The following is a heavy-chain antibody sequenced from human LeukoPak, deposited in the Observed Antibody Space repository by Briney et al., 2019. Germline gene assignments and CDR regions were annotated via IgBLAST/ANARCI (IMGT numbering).Heavy chain of an antibody. CDR3: ARVGQGYSSSWLVD. J-gene: IGHJ4*02. CDR2: ISAYNGNT. V-gene: IGHV1-18*01. CDR1: GYTFTSYG. Sequence: ASVKVSCKASGYTFTSYGISWVRQAPGQGLEWMGWISAYNGNTNYAQKLQGRVTMTTDTSTSTACMELRSLRSDDTAVYYCARVGQGYSSSWLVDWGQGTLVTVSS. D-gene: IGHD6-13*01.